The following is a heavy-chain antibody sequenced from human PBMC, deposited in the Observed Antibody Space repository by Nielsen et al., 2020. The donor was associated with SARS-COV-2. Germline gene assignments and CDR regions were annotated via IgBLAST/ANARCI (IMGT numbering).Heavy chain of an antibody. CDR3: ATASPITTSNWFDP. CDR2: INPSISST. D-gene: IGHD3-22*01. CDR1: GYAFTSYY. V-gene: IGHV1-46*01. J-gene: IGHJ5*02. Sequence: ASVKVSCKASGYAFTSYYIHWVRQAPGQALEWMGTINPSISSTEYAQKFQGRVTMSRDTSTSTVYMELSSLRSEDTAVCYCATASPITTSNWFDPWGQGTLVTVSS.